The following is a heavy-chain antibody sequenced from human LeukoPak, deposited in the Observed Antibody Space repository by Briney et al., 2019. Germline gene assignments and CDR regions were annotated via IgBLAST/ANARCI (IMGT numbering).Heavy chain of an antibody. CDR3: ARGRYDFWSGYRGYFDY. J-gene: IGHJ4*02. CDR1: GGSFSGYY. V-gene: IGHV4-34*01. CDR2: INHGGST. D-gene: IGHD3-3*01. Sequence: PSETLSLTCAVYGGSFSGYYWSWIRQPPGKGLEWIGEINHGGSTNYNPSLKSRVTISVDTSKNQFSLKLSSVTAADTAVYYCARGRYDFWSGYRGYFDYWGQGTLVTVSS.